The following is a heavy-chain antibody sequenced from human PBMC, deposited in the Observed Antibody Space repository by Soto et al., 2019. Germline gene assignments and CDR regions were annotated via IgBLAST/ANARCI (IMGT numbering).Heavy chain of an antibody. CDR3: ARVGYSSSWDYYYGMDV. Sequence: PSQTLSLTCAISGDSVSSNSAAWNWVRQSPSRGLEWLGRTYYRSKWYNDYAVSVKSRITINPDTSKNQFSLQLNSVTPEDTAVYYCARVGYSSSWDYYYGMDVWGQGTTVTGSS. J-gene: IGHJ6*02. CDR2: TYYRSKWYN. CDR1: GDSVSSNSAA. D-gene: IGHD6-13*01. V-gene: IGHV6-1*01.